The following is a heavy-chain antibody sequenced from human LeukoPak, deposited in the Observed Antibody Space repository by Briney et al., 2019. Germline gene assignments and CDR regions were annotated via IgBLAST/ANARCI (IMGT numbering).Heavy chain of an antibody. CDR3: ARDSRYCGGDCYSDYYFDY. V-gene: IGHV3-21*01. CDR2: ITSSSSYI. J-gene: IGHJ4*02. CDR1: GFTFSSYS. D-gene: IGHD2-21*01. Sequence: PGGSLRLSYAASGFTFSSYSMNWVRQAPGKGLEWVSFITSSSSYIFYADSVKGRFTISRDNAKNSLYLQMNSLRVEDTAVYYCARDSRYCGGDCYSDYYFDYWGQGTLVTVSS.